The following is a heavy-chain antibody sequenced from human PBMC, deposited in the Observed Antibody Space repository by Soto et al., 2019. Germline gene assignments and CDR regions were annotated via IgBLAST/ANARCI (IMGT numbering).Heavy chain of an antibody. V-gene: IGHV5-51*01. CDR2: IYPSDSDT. Sequence: GESLKISCQASGYSFGSYWIGWVRQVPGKGLEYMGFIYPSDSDTKYNPSFQGQVTMSADESISTAYLLLSSLKASDTAMYYCARSGSTPLYGVDVWGQGTSVTVSS. D-gene: IGHD1-26*01. J-gene: IGHJ6*02. CDR1: GYSFGSYW. CDR3: ARSGSTPLYGVDV.